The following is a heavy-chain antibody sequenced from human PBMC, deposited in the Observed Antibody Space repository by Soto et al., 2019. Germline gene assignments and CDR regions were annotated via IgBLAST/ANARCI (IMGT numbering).Heavy chain of an antibody. V-gene: IGHV4-61*01. CDR3: ARVWNRDFDY. CDR1: GGSVSSGSHY. Sequence: SETLSLTCTVSGGSVSSGSHYWSWIRQPPGRGLEWIGYIYYSGSTNYNPSLKSRVTISVDTSKNQFSLKLSSVTAADTAVYYCARVWNRDFDYWGQGTLVTVSS. J-gene: IGHJ4*02. CDR2: IYYSGST. D-gene: IGHD1-1*01.